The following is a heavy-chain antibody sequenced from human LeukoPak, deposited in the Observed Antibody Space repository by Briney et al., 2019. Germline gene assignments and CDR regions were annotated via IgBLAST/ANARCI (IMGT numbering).Heavy chain of an antibody. J-gene: IGHJ4*02. CDR2: ISGSGGST. CDR1: GFTFSDYY. D-gene: IGHD3-22*01. CDR3: AKDPNPYDSSGYYRY. Sequence: GGSLRLSCAASGFTFSDYYMSWVRQAPGKGLEWVSAISGSGGSTYYADSVKGRFTISRDNSKNTLYLQMNSLRAEDTAVYYCAKDPNPYDSSGYYRYWGQGTLVTVSS. V-gene: IGHV3-23*01.